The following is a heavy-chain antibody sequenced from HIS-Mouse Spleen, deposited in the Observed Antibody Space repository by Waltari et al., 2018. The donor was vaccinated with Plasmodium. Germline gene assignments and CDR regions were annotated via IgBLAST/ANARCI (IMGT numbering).Heavy chain of an antibody. CDR2: INSDGSSK. J-gene: IGHJ3*02. CDR3: ARTIAVVGTGDALDI. CDR1: GFTFSSYW. V-gene: IGHV3-74*01. Sequence: EVQLVESGGGLVQPGGSLRLSCAASGFTFSSYWMHWVRQAQGKGLVWVARINSDGSSKRYADSVKGRFTISRDNAKNTLYLQMNSLRAEDTAVYYCARTIAVVGTGDALDIWGQGTMVTVSS. D-gene: IGHD6-13*01.